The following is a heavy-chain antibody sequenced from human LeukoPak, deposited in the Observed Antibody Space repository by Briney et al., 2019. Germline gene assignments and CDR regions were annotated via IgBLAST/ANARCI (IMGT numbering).Heavy chain of an antibody. CDR3: ARHLPFDP. CDR1: GFTFSSNW. Sequence: AGGSLRLSCAASGFTFSSNWMSWVRQAPGKGLEWVANIRQDGSDKYYMDSVKGRFTISRDNSKNTVYLQMNNLRAEDTAVYHCARHLPFDPWGQGTLVTVSS. CDR2: IRQDGSDK. V-gene: IGHV3-7*03. J-gene: IGHJ5*02.